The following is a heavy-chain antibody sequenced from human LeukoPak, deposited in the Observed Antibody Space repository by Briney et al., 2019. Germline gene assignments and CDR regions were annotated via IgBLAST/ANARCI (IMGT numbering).Heavy chain of an antibody. CDR2: TSGSGGST. CDR3: AKDREDAEYYFDY. J-gene: IGHJ4*02. D-gene: IGHD2-2*01. Sequence: GGSLRLSCAASGFTFSSYAMSWVRQAPGKGLEWVSATSGSGGSTYYADSVKGRFTISRDNSKNTLYLQMNSLRAEDTAVYYCAKDREDAEYYFDYWGQGTLVTVSS. V-gene: IGHV3-23*01. CDR1: GFTFSSYA.